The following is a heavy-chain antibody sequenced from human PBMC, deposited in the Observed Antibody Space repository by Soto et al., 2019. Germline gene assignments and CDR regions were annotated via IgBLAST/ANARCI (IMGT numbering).Heavy chain of an antibody. CDR2: ISSSSSTI. J-gene: IGHJ4*02. CDR1: GFTFSSYS. CDR3: ARGLYYYDSRGYWGY. D-gene: IGHD3-22*01. V-gene: IGHV3-48*02. Sequence: GGSLRLSCAASGFTFSSYSMNWVRQAPGKGLEWVSYISSSSSTIYYADSVKGRFTISRDNAKNSLYLQMNSLRDEDTAVYYCARGLYYYDSRGYWGYWGQGNLVTVSS.